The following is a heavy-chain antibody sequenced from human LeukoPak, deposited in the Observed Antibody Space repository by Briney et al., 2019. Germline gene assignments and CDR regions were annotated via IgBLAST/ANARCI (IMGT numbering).Heavy chain of an antibody. Sequence: SETLSLTCAVYGGSFSGYYWSWIRQPPGKGLEWIGEINHSGSTNYNPSLKSRVTISVDTSKNQFSLKLSSVTAADTAVYYCARRRATDSLYYDFWSGYPTDAFDIWGQGTMVTVSS. CDR2: INHSGST. J-gene: IGHJ3*02. V-gene: IGHV4-34*01. CDR3: ARRRATDSLYYDFWSGYPTDAFDI. D-gene: IGHD3-3*01. CDR1: GGSFSGYY.